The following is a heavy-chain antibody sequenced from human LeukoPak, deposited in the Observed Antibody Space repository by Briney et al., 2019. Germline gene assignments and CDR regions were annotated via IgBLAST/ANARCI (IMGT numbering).Heavy chain of an antibody. CDR3: ARVVRGAVAH. D-gene: IGHD3-10*01. CDR1: GFTFSSYS. Sequence: GGSLRLSCAASGFTFSSYSMNWVRQAPGKGLEWVSSISSSSSYIYYADSVKGRFTIFRDNAKNSLYLQMNSLRAEDTAVYYCARVVRGAVAHWGQGTLVTVSS. CDR2: ISSSSSYI. V-gene: IGHV3-21*01. J-gene: IGHJ4*02.